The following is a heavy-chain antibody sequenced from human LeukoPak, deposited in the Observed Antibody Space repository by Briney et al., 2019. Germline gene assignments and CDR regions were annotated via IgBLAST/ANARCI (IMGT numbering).Heavy chain of an antibody. CDR1: GFTFSSYA. Sequence: GGSLRLSCAASGFTFSSYAMSWVRQAPGKGLEWVSAISGSGGSTYYADSVKGRFTISRDNSKNTLYLQMSSLRAEDTAVYYCASRLITIFGGIDYWGQGTLVTVSS. CDR3: ASRLITIFGGIDY. V-gene: IGHV3-23*01. D-gene: IGHD3-3*01. J-gene: IGHJ4*02. CDR2: ISGSGGST.